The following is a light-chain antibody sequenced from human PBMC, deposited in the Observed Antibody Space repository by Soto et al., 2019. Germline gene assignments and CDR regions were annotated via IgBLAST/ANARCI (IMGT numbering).Light chain of an antibody. J-gene: IGKJ1*01. Sequence: EVLMTQTPATLSVSPGERATLSCRASQSVSTNLAWYQQKPGQAPRLLIYGASPRATGIPARFSGSGSGREFTLTISSLQSEDFAVYYCQHYNNWHPWTFGQGTKVEVK. CDR2: GAS. V-gene: IGKV3D-15*01. CDR1: QSVSTN. CDR3: QHYNNWHPWT.